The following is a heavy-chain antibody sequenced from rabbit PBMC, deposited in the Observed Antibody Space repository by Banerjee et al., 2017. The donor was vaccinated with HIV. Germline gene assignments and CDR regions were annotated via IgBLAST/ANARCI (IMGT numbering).Heavy chain of an antibody. CDR1: GFSFSSSYW. CDR2: IYNGDGGT. J-gene: IGHJ4*01. Sequence: QSLEESGGDLVKPGASLTLTCTASGFSFSSSYWICWVRQAPGKGPEWIACIYNGDGGTYYASWVNGRFTISKTSSTTVTLQMTSLTAADTATYFCARSYSDHTYYNLWGPGTLVTVS. CDR3: ARSYSDHTYYNL. D-gene: IGHD8-1*01. V-gene: IGHV1S40*01.